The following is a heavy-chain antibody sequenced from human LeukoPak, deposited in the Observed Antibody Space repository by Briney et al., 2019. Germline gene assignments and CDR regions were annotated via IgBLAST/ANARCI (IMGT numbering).Heavy chain of an antibody. CDR2: IYPGDSDT. V-gene: IGHV5-51*01. CDR1: GYSFTSYW. Sequence: GESLKISCKGSGYSFTSYWIGWVRQMPGKGLEWMGIIYPGDSDTRYSPSFQGQVTITADKSISTAYLQWSSLKASDTAMYYCARRSYCGGDCYSFDYWGQGTLVTVSS. J-gene: IGHJ4*02. D-gene: IGHD2-21*02. CDR3: ARRSYCGGDCYSFDY.